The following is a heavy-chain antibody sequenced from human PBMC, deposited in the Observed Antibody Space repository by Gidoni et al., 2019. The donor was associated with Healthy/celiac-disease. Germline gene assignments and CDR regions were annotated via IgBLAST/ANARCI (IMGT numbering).Heavy chain of an antibody. CDR2: IAYDGSNK. Sequence: VQLVESGGGVVQPGRSLMLSCAASAFTVSGYAMHGVRQAPGKGLEWVAVIAYDGSNKYYADTVKGRFTIARDNSKNTLYLQMNSLRAEDTAVYYCAREYGQLEAIDYWGQGTLVTVSS. CDR3: AREYGQLEAIDY. D-gene: IGHD6-13*01. V-gene: IGHV3-30-3*01. J-gene: IGHJ4*02. CDR1: AFTVSGYA.